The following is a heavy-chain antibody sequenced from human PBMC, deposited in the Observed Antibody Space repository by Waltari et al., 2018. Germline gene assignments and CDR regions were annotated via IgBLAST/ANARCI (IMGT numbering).Heavy chain of an antibody. Sequence: EVQLVETGGGFIQPGGSLRLSCAVSGFAVRDNYMSWVRQAPGKGLEWVSVIYSGASTYYGDSVKGRFTISRDTSKNTVYLQMNSLRGEDTAVYFCASHYCSGGSCYFDYWGQGTLVTVSS. CDR3: ASHYCSGGSCYFDY. CDR1: GFAVRDNY. V-gene: IGHV3-53*02. J-gene: IGHJ4*02. D-gene: IGHD2-15*01. CDR2: IYSGAST.